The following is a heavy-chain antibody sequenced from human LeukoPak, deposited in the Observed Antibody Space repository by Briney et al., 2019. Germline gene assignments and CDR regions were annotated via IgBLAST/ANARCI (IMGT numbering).Heavy chain of an antibody. J-gene: IGHJ4*02. D-gene: IGHD3-3*01. V-gene: IGHV2-5*01. CDR2: IYWNDDK. Sequence: SGPTLVKPTQTLTLTCTCSGFSLSTNGVGVGWIRQPPGKALEWVAMIYWNDDKRYSPSLKSRLTITKDTSKNQVVLTMSNMDPVDTATYYCAHRTFYDFWSGSWGQGTLVTVSS. CDR3: AHRTFYDFWSGS. CDR1: GFSLSTNGVG.